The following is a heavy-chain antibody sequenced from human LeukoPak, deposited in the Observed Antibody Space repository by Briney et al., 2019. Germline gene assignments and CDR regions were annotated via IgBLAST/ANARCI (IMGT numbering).Heavy chain of an antibody. J-gene: IGHJ4*02. D-gene: IGHD5-24*01. CDR2: ISSSSLYI. Sequence: PGGSLRLSCAASGFTPSTYSLNWVRQAPGKGLEWVSSISSSSLYIYYADSVKGRFTISRDNAKNSLFLQMNSLRAEDTAVYYCAREGDGYNSPIDYWGQGTLVTVSS. CDR1: GFTPSTYS. CDR3: AREGDGYNSPIDY. V-gene: IGHV3-21*01.